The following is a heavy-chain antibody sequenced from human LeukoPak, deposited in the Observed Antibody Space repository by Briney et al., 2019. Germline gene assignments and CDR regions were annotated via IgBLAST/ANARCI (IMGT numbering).Heavy chain of an antibody. Sequence: SQTLSLFCSVSGDFVINDNSIWSWIRQHPEKGLEWIGHFRPDGTTYYNPSLKSRLTISIDTSKNHFSLEMTSMTAADTAVYYCTRGADDYKTGSWGQGTLVTVSS. J-gene: IGHJ1*01. D-gene: IGHD5-24*01. CDR2: FRPDGTT. CDR1: GDFVINDNSI. CDR3: TRGADDYKTGS. V-gene: IGHV4-31*02.